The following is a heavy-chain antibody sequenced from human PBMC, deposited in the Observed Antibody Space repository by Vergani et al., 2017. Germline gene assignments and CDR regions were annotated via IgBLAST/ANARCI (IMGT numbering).Heavy chain of an antibody. CDR3: AKGVYCSSTSCYEGRGYYYGMGV. J-gene: IGHJ6*02. CDR2: ISGSGGNT. V-gene: IGHV3-23*01. D-gene: IGHD2-2*01. CDR1: GFTFSSYA. Sequence: EVQLLESGGGLVQPGVSLRLSCAASGFTFSSYAMSWVRQVPGKGLEWVSGISGSGGNTYYANSVKGRFTISRDNSKNTLYLQMNSLRADDTAVYYCAKGVYCSSTSCYEGRGYYYGMGVWGQXP.